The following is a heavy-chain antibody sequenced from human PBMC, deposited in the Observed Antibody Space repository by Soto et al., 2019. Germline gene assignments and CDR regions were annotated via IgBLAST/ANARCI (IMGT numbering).Heavy chain of an antibody. Sequence: EVQLVESGGGLVQPGGSLRLSCAVSGFTFSSFWMHWVRQAPGEGLVWVSRINTDGSSTSYADSVKGRFTISRDNANNTLHLQLNSLRVEDTAMYYCAKRGVDTFGLSYWGQGTLVTVSS. CDR1: GFTFSSFW. CDR3: AKRGVDTFGLSY. D-gene: IGHD3-10*01. J-gene: IGHJ4*02. CDR2: INTDGSST. V-gene: IGHV3-74*01.